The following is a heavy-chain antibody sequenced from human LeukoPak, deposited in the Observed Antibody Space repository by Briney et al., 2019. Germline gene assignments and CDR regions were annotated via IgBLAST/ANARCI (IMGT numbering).Heavy chain of an antibody. Sequence: PGGSLRLSCAASGFTFSSYWMSWVRQAPGKGLEWVANIKQDGSEKYYVDSVKGRFTISRDNSKNTLYLQMNSLRAEDTAVYYCAKRVAGSEGWFDSWGQGTLVTVSS. J-gene: IGHJ5*01. CDR3: AKRVAGSEGWFDS. D-gene: IGHD6-19*01. V-gene: IGHV3-7*03. CDR2: IKQDGSEK. CDR1: GFTFSSYW.